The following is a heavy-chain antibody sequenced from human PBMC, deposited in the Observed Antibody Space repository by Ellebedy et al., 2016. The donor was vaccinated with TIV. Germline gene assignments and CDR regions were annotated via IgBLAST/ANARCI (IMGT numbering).Heavy chain of an antibody. V-gene: IGHV4-61*01. CDR1: GSSISSGYY. D-gene: IGHD1-26*01. J-gene: IGHJ4*02. CDR3: ARWVGHFDF. Sequence: MPSETLSLTCSVSGSSISSGYYWGWIRQPPGGGLEWFGYIYFSGITNYNPSLKSRVTMSVDTSKNQFSLKLSPLTTADTAVYYCARWVGHFDFWGQGAQVTVSS. CDR2: IYFSGIT.